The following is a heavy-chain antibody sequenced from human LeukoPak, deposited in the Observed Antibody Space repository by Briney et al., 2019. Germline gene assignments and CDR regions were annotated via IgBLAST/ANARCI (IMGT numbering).Heavy chain of an antibody. D-gene: IGHD4-17*01. CDR2: ISSSSSTI. V-gene: IGHV3-48*01. CDR3: ASDLRGDYVVAWYFDL. J-gene: IGHJ2*01. Sequence: GGSLRLSCAASGFTFSSYSMNWVRQAPGKGLEWVSYISSSSSTIYYADSVKGRFTISRDNAKNSLYLQMNSLRAEDTAVYYCASDLRGDYVVAWYFDLWGRGTLVTVSS. CDR1: GFTFSSYS.